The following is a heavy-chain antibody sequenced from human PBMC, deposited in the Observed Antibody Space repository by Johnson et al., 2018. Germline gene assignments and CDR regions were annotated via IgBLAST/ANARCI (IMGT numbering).Heavy chain of an antibody. CDR1: GYTFTKSY. D-gene: IGHD5-12*01. CDR2: INPYDGST. Sequence: VQLVESGAEVKKPGASVKVSCRASGYTFTKSYIHWVRQAPGQGLEWMGIINPYDGSTNYVQKFQGRVTMTRDTSTSTVYMQLTRLKSDDTAVYFCAREYEYGPSFDYWGQGTLVTVSS. V-gene: IGHV1-46*01. J-gene: IGHJ4*02. CDR3: AREYEYGPSFDY.